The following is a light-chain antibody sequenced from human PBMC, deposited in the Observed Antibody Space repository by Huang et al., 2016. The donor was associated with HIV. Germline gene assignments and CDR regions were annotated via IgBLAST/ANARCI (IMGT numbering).Light chain of an antibody. J-gene: IGKJ3*01. CDR1: QEVTKY. CDR2: DVS. V-gene: IGKV1-33*01. Sequence: DTQMTQSPSSLSASIGDRVTITCQASQEVTKYLNWYQQKPGKAPKLLIYDVSNLERGVPSRFSGSGSGTDFTFTINSLQAEDFATYYCQQYDNVPFTFGPGTRVDIK. CDR3: QQYDNVPFT.